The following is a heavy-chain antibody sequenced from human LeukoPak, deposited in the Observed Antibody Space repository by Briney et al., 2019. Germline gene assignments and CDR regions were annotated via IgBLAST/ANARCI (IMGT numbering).Heavy chain of an antibody. J-gene: IGHJ4*02. V-gene: IGHV3-48*03. CDR1: GFTFSDCE. CDR2: ISSRSSTK. D-gene: IGHD3-22*01. Sequence: GGSLRLSCAVSGFTFSDCEMNWVRQAPGKGLEWVSYISSRSSTKYYADSVRGRFTVSRDNAKSSLYLQMNSLRAEDTALYYCAREMKDSSGSFLAHWGQGTLVTVSS. CDR3: AREMKDSSGSFLAH.